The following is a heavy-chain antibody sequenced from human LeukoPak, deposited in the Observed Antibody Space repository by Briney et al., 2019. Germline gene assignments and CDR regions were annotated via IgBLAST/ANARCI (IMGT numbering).Heavy chain of an antibody. J-gene: IGHJ6*02. D-gene: IGHD2-15*01. CDR3: ARDIVVVVAQPNYYYGMDV. CDR1: GYTFTSYY. V-gene: IGHV1-46*01. Sequence: ASVKVSCKASGYTFTSYYMHWVRQAPGQGLERMGIINPSGGSTSYAQKFQGRVTMTRDTSTSTVYMELSSLRSEDTAVYYCARDIVVVVAQPNYYYGMDVWGQGTTVTVSS. CDR2: INPSGGST.